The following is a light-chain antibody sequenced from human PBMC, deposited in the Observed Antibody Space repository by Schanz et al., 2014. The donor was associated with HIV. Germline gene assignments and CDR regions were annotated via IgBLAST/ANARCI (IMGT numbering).Light chain of an antibody. CDR1: QSISRNY. J-gene: IGKJ4*01. V-gene: IGKV3-20*01. Sequence: EIVLTQSPGTLSLSPGERATLSCRASQSISRNYLAWFQQKPGQAPRLLIFGASIRTTGIPDRFSGSGSGTDFTLTISRLEPEDFAVYYCQQYSNWPPMTFGGGTKVEIK. CDR3: QQYSNWPPMT. CDR2: GAS.